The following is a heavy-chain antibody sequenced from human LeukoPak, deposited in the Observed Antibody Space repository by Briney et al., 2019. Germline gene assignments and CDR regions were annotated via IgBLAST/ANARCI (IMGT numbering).Heavy chain of an antibody. CDR2: SSGNGGSA. Sequence: GGSLRLSCAASGFTFSSYAMNWVRQAPGKGLKWVSASSGNGGSAYYADSVKGRFTISRDNSKNTLLLQMNSLTAEDTAVYYCAKGPYSTSRHWLDYWGQGTLVTVSS. V-gene: IGHV3-23*01. J-gene: IGHJ4*02. D-gene: IGHD6-13*01. CDR3: AKGPYSTSRHWLDY. CDR1: GFTFSSYA.